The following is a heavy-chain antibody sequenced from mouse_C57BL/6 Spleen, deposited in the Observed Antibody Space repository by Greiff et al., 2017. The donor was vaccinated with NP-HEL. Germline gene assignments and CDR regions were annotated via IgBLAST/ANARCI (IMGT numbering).Heavy chain of an antibody. V-gene: IGHV2-5*01. J-gene: IGHJ1*03. CDR3: AKNVDYGSSYGYFDV. Sequence: QVQLQQSGPGLVQPSQSLSITCTVSGFSLTSYGVHWVRQSPGKGLEWLGVIWRGGSTDYNAAFMSRLSITKDNSKSQVFFKMNSLQADDTAIYYCAKNVDYGSSYGYFDVWGTGTTVTVSS. D-gene: IGHD1-1*01. CDR1: GFSLTSYG. CDR2: IWRGGST.